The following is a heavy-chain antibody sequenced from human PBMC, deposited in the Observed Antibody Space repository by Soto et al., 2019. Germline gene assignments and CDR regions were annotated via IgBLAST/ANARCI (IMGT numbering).Heavy chain of an antibody. Sequence: LRLSCAASGFTFSDYYMTWIRQAPGKGLEWVSYISSSGNSIYYADSVRGRFTVSRDNAKDSLFLQMNSLRAEDTAVYYCARRAAAGRSFDYWGLGTLVTV. CDR2: ISSSGNSI. CDR3: ARRAAAGRSFDY. J-gene: IGHJ4*02. CDR1: GFTFSDYY. V-gene: IGHV3-11*01. D-gene: IGHD6-13*01.